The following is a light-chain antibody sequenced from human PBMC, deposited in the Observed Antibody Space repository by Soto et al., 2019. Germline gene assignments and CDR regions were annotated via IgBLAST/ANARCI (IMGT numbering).Light chain of an antibody. CDR2: DVT. J-gene: IGLJ2*01. Sequence: QSALTQPPSASGSPGQSVTISCTGTSSDVGAYNYVSWYQQHPDKAPKLIISDVTERPSGVPDRFSGSKSGNTASLTVSGLRPEDEADYYCASYGGPNNPVLFGGGTKVTVL. V-gene: IGLV2-8*01. CDR3: ASYGGPNNPVL. CDR1: SSDVGAYNY.